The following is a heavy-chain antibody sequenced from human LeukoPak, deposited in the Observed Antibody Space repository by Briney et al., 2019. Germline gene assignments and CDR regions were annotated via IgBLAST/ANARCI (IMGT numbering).Heavy chain of an antibody. CDR2: IIPIFGTA. Sequence: GSSVKVSCKASGGTFSSYAISWVRQAPGQGLEWMGGIIPIFGTANYAQKFQGRVTITTDESTSTAYMELSSLRSEDTAVYYCATISGAAGTEDTDFVYWGQGTLVTVSS. CDR1: GGTFSSYA. V-gene: IGHV1-69*05. CDR3: ATISGAAGTEDTDFVY. D-gene: IGHD6-13*01. J-gene: IGHJ4*02.